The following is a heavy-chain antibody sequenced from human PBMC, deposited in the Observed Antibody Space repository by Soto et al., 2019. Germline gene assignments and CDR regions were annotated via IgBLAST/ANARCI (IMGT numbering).Heavy chain of an antibody. CDR2: IYYSGST. J-gene: IGHJ5*02. CDR3: ARDRPAEGRSRNNWFDP. CDR1: GGSVSSGSYY. D-gene: IGHD6-6*01. V-gene: IGHV4-61*01. Sequence: PSETLSLTCTVSGGSVSSGSYYWSWIRQPPGKGLEWIGYIYYSGSTNYNPSLKSRVTISVDTSKNQFSLKLSSVTAADTAVYYCARDRPAEGRSRNNWFDPWGQGTLVTVSS.